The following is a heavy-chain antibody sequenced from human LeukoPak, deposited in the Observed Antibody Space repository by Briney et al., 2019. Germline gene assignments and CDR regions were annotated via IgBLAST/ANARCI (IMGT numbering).Heavy chain of an antibody. CDR3: ASRTTVTTSGYYYYYMDV. CDR1: GGTFSSYA. Sequence: ASVKVSCKASGGTFSSYAISWVRQAPGQGLEWMGRIIPIFGTANYAKKFQGRVTITTDESTSTAYMELSSLRSEDTAVYYCASRTTVTTSGYYYYYMDVWGKGTTVTVSS. CDR2: IIPIFGTA. J-gene: IGHJ6*03. V-gene: IGHV1-69*05. D-gene: IGHD4-11*01.